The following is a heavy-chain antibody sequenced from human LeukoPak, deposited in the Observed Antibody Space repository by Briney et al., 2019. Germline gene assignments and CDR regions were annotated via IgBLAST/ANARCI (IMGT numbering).Heavy chain of an antibody. CDR2: INPNSGGT. D-gene: IGHD3-10*01. V-gene: IGHV1-2*02. CDR3: ARSLYGSGSYYRHFDY. J-gene: IGHJ4*02. CDR1: GYTFTGYY. Sequence: ASVKVSCKASGYTFTGYYMHWVRQAPGQGLEWMGWINPNSGGTNYAQKFQGRVTITTDESTSTAYMELSSLRSEDTAVYYCARSLYGSGSYYRHFDYWGQGTLVTVSS.